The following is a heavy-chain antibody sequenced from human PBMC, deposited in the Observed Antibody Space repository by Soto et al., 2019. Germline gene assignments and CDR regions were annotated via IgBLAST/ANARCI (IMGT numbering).Heavy chain of an antibody. J-gene: IGHJ3*02. Sequence: QVQLVESGGGVVQPGRSLRLSCAASGFSFSNYAMHWVRQAPGKGLEWVAVISYDGSNKYYADSVKGRFTISRDNSKNTLNRQMNNLRAEDTAVYYCATVRGYRQDFDAFDIWGQGTMVTVSS. CDR3: ATVRGYRQDFDAFDI. V-gene: IGHV3-30-3*01. CDR2: ISYDGSNK. D-gene: IGHD3-16*02. CDR1: GFSFSNYA.